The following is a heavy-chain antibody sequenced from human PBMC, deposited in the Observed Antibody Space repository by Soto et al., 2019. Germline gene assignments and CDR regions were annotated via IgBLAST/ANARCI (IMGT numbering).Heavy chain of an antibody. Sequence: QVQLVQSGAEVKKPGSSVKVSCKASGGTFSSYAISWVRQAPGQGLEWMGGIIPIFGTANYAQKIQGRVTSTADKSTSTAYMELSSLRSEDTAVDYCAGAPTRYDYYYGMDVWGQRTTVTVSS. CDR2: IIPIFGTA. CDR1: GGTFSSYA. V-gene: IGHV1-69*06. D-gene: IGHD1-20*01. CDR3: AGAPTRYDYYYGMDV. J-gene: IGHJ6*02.